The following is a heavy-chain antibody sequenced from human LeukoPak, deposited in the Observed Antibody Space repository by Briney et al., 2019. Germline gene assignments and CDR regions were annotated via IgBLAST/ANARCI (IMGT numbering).Heavy chain of an antibody. J-gene: IGHJ4*02. CDR3: ARFKSGGFSYFDS. CDR2: LFSTGSA. Sequence: SETLSLTCSVSGASLTRPTYYQWSWLRQPPGKGLELIGSLFSTGSATLNPSLTSRVTMSLDTSKSQFSLQLSSVTAEDSAVYYCARFKSGGFSYFDSWGQGTLVAVSS. D-gene: IGHD3-3*01. V-gene: IGHV4-61*01. CDR1: GASLTRPTYY.